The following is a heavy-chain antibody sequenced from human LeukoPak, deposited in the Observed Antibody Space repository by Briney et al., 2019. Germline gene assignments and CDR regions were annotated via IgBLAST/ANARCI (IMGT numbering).Heavy chain of an antibody. Sequence: SQTLSLTCTVSGGSISSGGYYWSWIRQHPGKGLEWIGYIYYSGSTNYNPSLRSRVTISVDTSKNQFSLKLSSVTAADTAVYYCASSETSPRIAAMFGYWGQGTLVTVSS. V-gene: IGHV4-61*08. CDR3: ASSETSPRIAAMFGY. CDR2: IYYSGST. D-gene: IGHD6-13*01. CDR1: GGSISSGGYY. J-gene: IGHJ4*02.